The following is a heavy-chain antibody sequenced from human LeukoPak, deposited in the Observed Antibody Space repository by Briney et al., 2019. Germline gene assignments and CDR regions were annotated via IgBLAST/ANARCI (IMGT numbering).Heavy chain of an antibody. Sequence: SETLSLTCTVSGGSISSGDYYWSWIRQPPGKGLEWIGYIYYSGSTYYNPSLKSRVTISVDTSKNQFSLKLSSVAAADTAVYYCARDTRDYGDYVGGWFDPWGQGTLVTVSS. CDR2: IYYSGST. J-gene: IGHJ5*02. D-gene: IGHD4-17*01. CDR1: GGSISSGDYY. CDR3: ARDTRDYGDYVGGWFDP. V-gene: IGHV4-30-4*02.